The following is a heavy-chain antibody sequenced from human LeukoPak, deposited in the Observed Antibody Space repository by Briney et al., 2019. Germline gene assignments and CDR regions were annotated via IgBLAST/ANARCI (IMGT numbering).Heavy chain of an antibody. J-gene: IGHJ4*02. V-gene: IGHV3-30*18. Sequence: GGSLRLSCAASGFTFSSYGMHWVRQAPGKGLEWVSVISYDGSNKYYADSVKGRFTISRDNSKNTLYLQMNSLRAEDTAVYYCAKGDGDYEGTDYWGQGTLVTVSS. CDR1: GFTFSSYG. D-gene: IGHD4-17*01. CDR2: ISYDGSNK. CDR3: AKGDGDYEGTDY.